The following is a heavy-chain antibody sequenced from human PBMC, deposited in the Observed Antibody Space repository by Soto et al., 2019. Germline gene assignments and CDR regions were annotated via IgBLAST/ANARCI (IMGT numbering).Heavy chain of an antibody. Sequence: SVKVSCKASGGTFSSYAISWVRQAPGQGLEWMGGIIPIFGTANYAQKFQGRVTITADESTSTAYMELGSLRSDDTAVYYCARDHARITIFGVVIIPHYYYYGMDVWGQGTTVTVSS. V-gene: IGHV1-69*13. CDR2: IIPIFGTA. CDR3: ARDHARITIFGVVIIPHYYYYGMDV. CDR1: GGTFSSYA. D-gene: IGHD3-3*01. J-gene: IGHJ6*02.